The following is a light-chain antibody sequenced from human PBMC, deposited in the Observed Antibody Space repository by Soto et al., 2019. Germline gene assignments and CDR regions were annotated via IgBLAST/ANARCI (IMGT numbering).Light chain of an antibody. CDR2: GNH. Sequence: QSVLTQPPSASGTPGQRVTISCSGSSSDIMSNTVNWYQVLPGTAPKVLIQGNHQRPSGVPARFSGSKSGTSASLAISGLQSEDEADYYCAAWDDSLNAYVFGTGTKLTVL. V-gene: IGLV1-44*01. CDR1: SSDIMSNT. J-gene: IGLJ1*01. CDR3: AAWDDSLNAYV.